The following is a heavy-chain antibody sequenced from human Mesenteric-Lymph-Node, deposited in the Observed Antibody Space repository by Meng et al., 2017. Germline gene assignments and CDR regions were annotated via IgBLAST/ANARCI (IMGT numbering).Heavy chain of an antibody. J-gene: IGHJ4*02. Sequence: ASVKVSCKASGYTFTSYGISWVRQAPGQGLEWMGWISAYNGNTNYAQKLQGRVTMTEDTSTDTAYMELSSLRAEDTAVYYCATVTLSYYDSSGYYDYWGQGTLVTVSS. D-gene: IGHD3-22*01. CDR2: ISAYNGNT. CDR1: GYTFTSYG. V-gene: IGHV1-18*01. CDR3: ATVTLSYYDSSGYYDY.